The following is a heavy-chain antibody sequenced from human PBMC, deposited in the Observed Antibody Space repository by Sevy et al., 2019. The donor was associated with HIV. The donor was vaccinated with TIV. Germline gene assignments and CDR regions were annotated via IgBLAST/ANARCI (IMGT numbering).Heavy chain of an antibody. V-gene: IGHV3-30*18. J-gene: IGHJ6*02. CDR1: GFTFSSYG. CDR3: AKGRITMVRGLYYGMDV. D-gene: IGHD3-10*01. CDR2: TSYDGSNK. Sequence: GGSLRLSCAASGFTFSSYGMHWVRQAPGKGLEWVAVTSYDGSNKYYADSVKGRFTISRDNSKNTLYLQMNSLRAEDTAVYYCAKGRITMVRGLYYGMDVWGQGTTVTVSS.